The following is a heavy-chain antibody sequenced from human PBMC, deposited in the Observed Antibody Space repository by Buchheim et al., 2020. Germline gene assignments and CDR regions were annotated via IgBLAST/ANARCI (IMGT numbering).Heavy chain of an antibody. CDR1: GFSFRSHA. CDR3: LAERGAREFDH. CDR2: ISYDASYK. Sequence: QVQLVESGGGVVQPGTSLRLSCAASGFSFRSHAMHWVRQAPGKGLEWVALISYDASYKDYPDSVKGRFTISRDNSQNTLYLQMNSLRVEDTAVYYCLAERGAREFDHWGQGTL. J-gene: IGHJ4*02. V-gene: IGHV3-30*03.